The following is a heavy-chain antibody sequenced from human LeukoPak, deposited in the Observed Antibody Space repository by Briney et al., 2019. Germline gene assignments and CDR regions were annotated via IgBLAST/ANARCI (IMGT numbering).Heavy chain of an antibody. Sequence: GGSLRLSCAASGFTFSSYSMNWVRQAPGKGLEWVSYISTSSTIYYADSVKGRFTISRDNAKNSLYLQMNSLRAEDTAMYYCARGDNWNSYYYYYMDVWGKGTAVTVSS. CDR1: GFTFSSYS. J-gene: IGHJ6*03. V-gene: IGHV3-48*04. CDR3: ARGDNWNSYYYYYMDV. D-gene: IGHD1-7*01. CDR2: ISTSSTI.